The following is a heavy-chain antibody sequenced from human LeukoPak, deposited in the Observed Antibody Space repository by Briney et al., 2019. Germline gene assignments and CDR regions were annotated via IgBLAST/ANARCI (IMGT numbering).Heavy chain of an antibody. Sequence: SETLSLTCTVSGGSISSYYWSWIRQPPGKGLEWIGYIYYSGSTNYNPSLKSRVTISVGTSKNQFSLKLSSVTAADTAVYYCARQRWEQWPLDYWGQGTLVTVSS. D-gene: IGHD6-19*01. V-gene: IGHV4-59*08. J-gene: IGHJ4*02. CDR1: GGSISSYY. CDR3: ARQRWEQWPLDY. CDR2: IYYSGST.